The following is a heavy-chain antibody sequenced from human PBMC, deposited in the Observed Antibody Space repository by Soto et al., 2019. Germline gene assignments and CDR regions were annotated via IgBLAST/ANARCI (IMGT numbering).Heavy chain of an antibody. Sequence: QVQLVESGGGVVQPGRSLRLSCAASGFTFSSYATHWVRQAPGKGLEWVAVISYDGSNKYYADSVKGRFTISRDNSKNTLYLQMNSLRAEDTAVYYCARDEDYTPDYWGQGTLVTVSS. D-gene: IGHD4-4*01. V-gene: IGHV3-30-3*01. CDR2: ISYDGSNK. J-gene: IGHJ4*02. CDR1: GFTFSSYA. CDR3: ARDEDYTPDY.